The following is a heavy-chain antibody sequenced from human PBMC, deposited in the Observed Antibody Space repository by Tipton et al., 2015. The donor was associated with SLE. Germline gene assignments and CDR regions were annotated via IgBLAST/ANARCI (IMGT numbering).Heavy chain of an antibody. CDR2: INYSGNT. J-gene: IGHJ6*03. Sequence: TLSLTCTVSGGSISGYYWNWIRQPPGKGLEWVGYINYSGNTNYNPSLKSRVTISVDTSKNQFSLKLSSVTAADTAVYYCARGYSESYYYYYYMDVWGKGTTVTVSS. CDR1: GGSISGYY. CDR3: ARGYSESYYYYYYMDV. V-gene: IGHV4-59*01. D-gene: IGHD1-26*01.